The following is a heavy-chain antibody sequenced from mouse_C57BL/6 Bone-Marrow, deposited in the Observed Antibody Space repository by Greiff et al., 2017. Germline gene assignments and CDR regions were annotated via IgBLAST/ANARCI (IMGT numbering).Heavy chain of an antibody. J-gene: IGHJ3*01. Sequence: VKLQQPGAELVKPGASVKLSCKASGYTFTSYWMHWVKQRPGQGLEWIGMIHPNSGSTNYNEKFKSKATLTVDKSSSTAYMQLSSLTSEDSAVYYCARGGYNGGCAYWGQGTLVTVSA. CDR2: IHPNSGST. CDR1: GYTFTSYW. D-gene: IGHD1-3*01. CDR3: ARGGYNGGCAY. V-gene: IGHV1-64*01.